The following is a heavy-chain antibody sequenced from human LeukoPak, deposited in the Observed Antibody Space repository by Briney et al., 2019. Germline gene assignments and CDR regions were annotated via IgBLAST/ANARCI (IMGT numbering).Heavy chain of an antibody. D-gene: IGHD3-3*01. J-gene: IGHJ6*02. CDR2: ISYDGSNK. CDR1: GFTFSSYA. Sequence: PGGSLRLSCAASGFTFSSYAMHWVRQAPGKGLEWVAVISYDGSNKYYADSVKGRFTISRDNSKNTLYLQMNSLRAEDTAVYYCARDLEGYDFWNGYLNYYYGMDVWGQGTTVTVSS. CDR3: ARDLEGYDFWNGYLNYYYGMDV. V-gene: IGHV3-30-3*01.